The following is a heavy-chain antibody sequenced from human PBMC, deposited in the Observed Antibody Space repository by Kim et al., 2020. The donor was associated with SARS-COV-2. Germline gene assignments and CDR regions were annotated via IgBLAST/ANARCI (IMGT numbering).Heavy chain of an antibody. CDR1: GSSIGLGYY. CDR3: ARQGVGSWVNFDV. J-gene: IGHJ3*01. D-gene: IGHD6-13*01. CDR2: VSHSGHT. Sequence: SETLSLTCAVSGSSIGLGYYWGWIRRPPGGGLEWVGSVSHSGHTYYNSSLQSRVTMSVDTSKNLVSLMLTSVTAADTAVYFCARQGVGSWVNFDVWGRG. V-gene: IGHV4-38-2*01.